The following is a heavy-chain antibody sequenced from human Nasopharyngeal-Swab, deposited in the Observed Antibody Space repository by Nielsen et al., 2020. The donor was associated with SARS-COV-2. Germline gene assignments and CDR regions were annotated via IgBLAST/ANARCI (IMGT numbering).Heavy chain of an antibody. D-gene: IGHD2-21*02. Sequence: GESLKISCAASGFTFSSYWIHWVRQAPGKGLVWVSRLYTDGITANYADSVKGRFTISRDNANNTVYLQMNNLRAEDTAVYYCTRGCGGDCHGIDYWGRGTLVTVSS. CDR1: GFTFSSYW. V-gene: IGHV3-74*01. CDR3: TRGCGGDCHGIDY. CDR2: LYTDGITA. J-gene: IGHJ4*02.